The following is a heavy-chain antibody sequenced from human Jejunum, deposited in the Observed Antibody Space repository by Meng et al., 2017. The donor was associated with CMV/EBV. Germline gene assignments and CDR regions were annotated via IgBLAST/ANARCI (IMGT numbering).Heavy chain of an antibody. CDR3: TRPGITGTEGC. D-gene: IGHD1/OR15-1a*01. J-gene: IGHJ4*02. CDR2: IRTTANNYAT. Sequence: VHVVECGCGLVQLGVSLKPACPASWFTFSRAASHWVRHASGKGLEWVGRIRTTANNYATEYGASVKGRFTISRDDSKNTAYLQMNSLKTEDTAVYYCTRPGITGTEGCWGQGTLVTVSS. CDR1: WFTFSRAA. V-gene: IGHV3-73*02.